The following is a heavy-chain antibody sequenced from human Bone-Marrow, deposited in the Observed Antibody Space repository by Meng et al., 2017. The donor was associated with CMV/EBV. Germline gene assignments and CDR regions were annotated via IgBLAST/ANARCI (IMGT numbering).Heavy chain of an antibody. CDR3: ARGRNRFSESYYYYYGMDV. J-gene: IGHJ6*02. D-gene: IGHD2/OR15-2a*01. CDR2: INHSGST. CDR1: GGSFSGYY. Sequence: GSLRLSCAVYGGSFSGYYWSWIRQPPGKGLEWIGEINHSGSTNYNPSLKSRVTISVDTSKNQFSLKLSSVTAADTAVYYCARGRNRFSESYYYYYGMDVWGQGTTVTV. V-gene: IGHV4-34*01.